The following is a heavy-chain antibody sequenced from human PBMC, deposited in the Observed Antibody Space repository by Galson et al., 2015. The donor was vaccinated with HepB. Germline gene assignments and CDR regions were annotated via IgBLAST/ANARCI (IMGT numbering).Heavy chain of an antibody. CDR1: GSNCRNYG. D-gene: IGHD3-10*02. V-gene: IGHV3-23*01. Sequence: SLRLSCAASGSNCRNYGMSWVRQAPGKGLEWVSTINDNGSRTHYADSVKGRFTISRDNSRNTLFLQLNSLRAEDTAVYYCAKDVRGVPGVWGAMYYFDYWGQGTLVTVSS. CDR3: AKDVRGVPGVWGAMYYFDY. J-gene: IGHJ4*02. CDR2: INDNGSRT.